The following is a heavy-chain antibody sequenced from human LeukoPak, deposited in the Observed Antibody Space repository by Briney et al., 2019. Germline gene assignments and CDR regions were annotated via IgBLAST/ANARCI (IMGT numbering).Heavy chain of an antibody. J-gene: IGHJ4*02. CDR1: GYSIRGGYF. V-gene: IGHV4-38-2*01. Sequence: SETLSLTCDVSGYSIRGGYFWGWIRQPPGMGLEWIGSTAHRGNTYYNPSLKGRVSISTDRSKNQFSLSLTSVTAADTATYYCTRVTRNSGWFFDYWGPGTLATVYS. CDR3: TRVTRNSGWFFDY. CDR2: TAHRGNT. D-gene: IGHD6-19*01.